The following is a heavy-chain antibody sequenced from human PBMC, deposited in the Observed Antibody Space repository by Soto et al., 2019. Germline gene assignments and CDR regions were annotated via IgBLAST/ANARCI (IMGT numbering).Heavy chain of an antibody. CDR3: ASKESRRPDHAFDI. CDR2: INSDGSST. CDR1: GFTFSSYW. V-gene: IGHV3-74*01. J-gene: IGHJ3*02. Sequence: PGGSLRLSCAASGFTFSSYWMHWVRQAPGKGLVWVSRINSDGSSTSYADSVKGRFTISRDNAKNTLYLQMNSLRAEDTAVYYCASKESRRPDHAFDIWGQGTMVTVSS.